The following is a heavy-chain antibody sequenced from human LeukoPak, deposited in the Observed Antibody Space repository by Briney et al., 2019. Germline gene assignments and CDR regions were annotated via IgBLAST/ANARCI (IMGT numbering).Heavy chain of an antibody. D-gene: IGHD3-10*01. CDR3: ARAVGSGSFQTYYYYMDV. CDR1: GGSIRSYY. CDR2: IYYSGST. J-gene: IGHJ6*03. V-gene: IGHV4-59*01. Sequence: SETLSLTCTVSGGSIRSYYWSWIRQPPGKGLEWIGYIYYSGSTNYNPSLKSRVSISVDTSKNQFSLKLSSVTAADTAVYYCARAVGSGSFQTYYYYMDVWGKGTTVTISS.